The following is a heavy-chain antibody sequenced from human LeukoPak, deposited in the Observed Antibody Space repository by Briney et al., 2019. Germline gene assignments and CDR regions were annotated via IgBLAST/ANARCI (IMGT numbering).Heavy chain of an antibody. Sequence: GASVKVSCKASGYTFTSYYMHWVRQAPGQGLEWMGIINPSGGSTSYAQKFQGRVTMTRDTSTSTVYMELSSLRSEDTAVYYCARDSERSVLMAQMSDLDYWGQGTLVTVSS. CDR3: ARDSERSVLMAQMSDLDY. CDR2: INPSGGST. CDR1: GYTFTSYY. D-gene: IGHD2-8*01. V-gene: IGHV1-46*01. J-gene: IGHJ4*02.